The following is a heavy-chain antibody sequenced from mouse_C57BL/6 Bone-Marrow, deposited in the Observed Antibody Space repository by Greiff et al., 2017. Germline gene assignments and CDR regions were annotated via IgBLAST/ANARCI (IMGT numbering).Heavy chain of an antibody. CDR3: ASINWEEGCFDY. J-gene: IGHJ2*01. CDR1: GFTFSSYA. CDR2: ISDGGSYT. V-gene: IGHV5-4*01. Sequence: EVHLVESGGGLVKPGGSLKLSCAASGFTFSSYAMSWVRQTPEKRLEWVATISDGGSYTYYPDNVKGRFTISRDNAKNNLYLQMSHLKSEDTAMYYCASINWEEGCFDYWGQGTTLTVSS. D-gene: IGHD4-1*02.